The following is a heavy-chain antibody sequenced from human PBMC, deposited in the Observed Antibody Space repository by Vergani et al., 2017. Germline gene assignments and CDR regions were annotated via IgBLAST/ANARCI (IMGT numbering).Heavy chain of an antibody. CDR3: TRHVPCGDGACLHFDH. D-gene: IGHD2-21*01. CDR1: ESSFISNE. V-gene: IGHV5-51*01. CDR2: INPIDSKI. Sequence: EVMLVQSGAEVKKPGESLKISCKYSESSFISNEIAWVSQMSGKGLQWMGNINPIDSKIAYSPSFQGQAIMSLDKSITTAYLQWRSLKASDTAIYYCTRHVPCGDGACLHFDHWGQGTQVTVSS. J-gene: IGHJ4*02.